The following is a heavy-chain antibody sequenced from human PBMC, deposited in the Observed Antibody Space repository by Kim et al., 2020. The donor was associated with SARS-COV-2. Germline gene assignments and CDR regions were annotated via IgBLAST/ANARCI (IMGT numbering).Heavy chain of an antibody. Sequence: GESLKISCKGSGYSFTSYWISWVRQMPGKGLEWMGRIDPSDSYTNYSPSFQGHVTISADKSISTAYLQWSSLKASDTAMYYCARQQGYSYGSGWWFDPWGQGTLVTVSS. V-gene: IGHV5-10-1*01. D-gene: IGHD5-18*01. CDR2: IDPSDSYT. J-gene: IGHJ5*02. CDR3: ARQQGYSYGSGWWFDP. CDR1: GYSFTSYW.